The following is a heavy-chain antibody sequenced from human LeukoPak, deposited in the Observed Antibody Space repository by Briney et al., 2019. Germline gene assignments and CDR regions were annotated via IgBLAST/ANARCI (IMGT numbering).Heavy chain of an antibody. D-gene: IGHD3-22*01. CDR2: ISFDGSDK. Sequence: GRSLRLSCAASGFTFSSYAMHWVRQAPGKGLEWVAVISFDGSDKYYADSVKGRFTISRDNAKNSLYLQMNSLRAEDTAVYYCAKQDSSGYNEYFQHWGQGTLVAVSS. V-gene: IGHV3-30-3*02. J-gene: IGHJ1*01. CDR3: AKQDSSGYNEYFQH. CDR1: GFTFSSYA.